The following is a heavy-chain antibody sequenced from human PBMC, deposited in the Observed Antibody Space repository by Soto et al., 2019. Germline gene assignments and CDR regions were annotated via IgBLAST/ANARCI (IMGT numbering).Heavy chain of an antibody. J-gene: IGHJ6*02. Sequence: SETLSLTRTVSGGSVSSGSYYWSWIRQPPGKGLEWIGYIYYSGSTNYNPSLKSRVTISVDTSKNQFSLKLSSVTAADTAVYYCARESTSGDYDYYYYGMDVWGQGTTVTVSS. CDR1: GGSVSSGSYY. V-gene: IGHV4-61*01. CDR3: ARESTSGDYDYYYYGMDV. D-gene: IGHD4-17*01. CDR2: IYYSGST.